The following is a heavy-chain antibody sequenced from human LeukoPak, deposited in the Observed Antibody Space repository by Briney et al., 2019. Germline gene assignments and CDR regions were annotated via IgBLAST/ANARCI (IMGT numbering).Heavy chain of an antibody. D-gene: IGHD2-15*01. CDR2: INPNSGGT. Sequence: ASVKVSCKASGYTFTGYYMHWVRQAPGQGLEWMGWINPNSGGTNYAQKFQGRVTMTRDTSTSTVYMELSSLRSEDTAVYYCARGDPGSQDPWGQGTLVTVSS. V-gene: IGHV1-2*02. CDR3: ARGDPGSQDP. J-gene: IGHJ4*02. CDR1: GYTFTGYY.